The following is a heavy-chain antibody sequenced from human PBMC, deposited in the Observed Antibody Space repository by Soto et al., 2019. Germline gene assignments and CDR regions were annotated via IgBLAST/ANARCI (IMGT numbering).Heavy chain of an antibody. D-gene: IGHD1-26*01. CDR1: GGSFSGFY. CDR3: ARGLKVGTTIYWYFDL. J-gene: IGHJ2*01. V-gene: IGHV4-34*01. Sequence: QVQLHQWGTELLKPSETLSLTCAVDGGSFSGFYWNWIRQTPGKGLEWIGEIDQSGGRQSGSTNYNTSLESRVILPGDTSKNQMSLTLVSVTAADTALYYCARGLKVGTTIYWYFDLWGRGTLVTVSS. CDR2: IDQSGGRQSGST.